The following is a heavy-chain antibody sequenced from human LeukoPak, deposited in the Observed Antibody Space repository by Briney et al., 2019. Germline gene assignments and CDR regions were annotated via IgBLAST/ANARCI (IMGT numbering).Heavy chain of an antibody. V-gene: IGHV3-23*01. J-gene: IGHJ1*01. D-gene: IGHD3-10*01. CDR3: AKGVYGSGGYREYLEQ. Sequence: GGSLRLSCTASGFTFNNYAMSWVRQAPGKGLEWVSASSASGDSPYYADSVKGRFTISRDNSKNTLDLQMNSLRVEDTAVYYCAKGVYGSGGYREYLEQWGQGTLVTVSS. CDR1: GFTFNNYA. CDR2: SSASGDSP.